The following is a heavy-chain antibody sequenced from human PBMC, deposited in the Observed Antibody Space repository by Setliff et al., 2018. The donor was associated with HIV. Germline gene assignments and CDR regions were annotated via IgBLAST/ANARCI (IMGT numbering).Heavy chain of an antibody. CDR1: GGSVHSGSYY. Sequence: PSETLSLTCSVSGGSVHSGSYYWSWVRQPPGKGLEWIGYIYYSGTTYYNPSLKSRVTMSVDTSKNQFSLKVKSVTAADTAVYYCARQKKSSSWSPNDYWGQGTLVTVSS. D-gene: IGHD2-2*01. CDR2: IYYSGTT. V-gene: IGHV4-61*01. J-gene: IGHJ4*02. CDR3: ARQKKSSSWSPNDY.